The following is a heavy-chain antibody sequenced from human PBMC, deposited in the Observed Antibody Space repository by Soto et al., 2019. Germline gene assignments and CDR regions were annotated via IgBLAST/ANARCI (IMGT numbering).Heavy chain of an antibody. J-gene: IGHJ4*02. D-gene: IGHD1-26*01. V-gene: IGHV3-33*01. CDR1: GFTFSGYG. CDR2: IRYDGSNE. CDR3: ARDGVGATTFQGYFDY. Sequence: QVQLVESGGGVVQPGRSLRLSCAASGFTFSGYGMHWVRQAPGKGLEWVAIIRYDGSNEDYADSVKGRFTISRDNSKNTLYLQMNSLRAEDTAVYYCARDGVGATTFQGYFDYWGQGTLVTVSS.